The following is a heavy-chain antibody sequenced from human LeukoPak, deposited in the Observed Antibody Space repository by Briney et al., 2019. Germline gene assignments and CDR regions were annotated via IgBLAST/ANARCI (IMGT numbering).Heavy chain of an antibody. Sequence: ASVTDSCKASGYNFTSYGINWVRQPTGQELDWMGWMNPNSGNTAYPQKFQGRVTITSNTPISTAYMELSSLRSEDTAVYYCARGVGGYCSSTSCYIGSPWFDPWGQGTLVTVSS. J-gene: IGHJ5*02. CDR1: GYNFTSYG. V-gene: IGHV1-8*03. CDR2: MNPNSGNT. D-gene: IGHD2-2*02. CDR3: ARGVGGYCSSTSCYIGSPWFDP.